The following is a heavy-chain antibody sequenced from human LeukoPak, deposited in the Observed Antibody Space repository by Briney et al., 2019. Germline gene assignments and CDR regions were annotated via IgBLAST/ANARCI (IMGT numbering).Heavy chain of an antibody. CDR2: IYPDDSDI. CDR1: GYTFASYW. V-gene: IGHV5-51*01. Sequence: GESLKISCKGSGYTFASYWVAWVRQMPGKGLKWMGIIYPDDSDIRYSPSFQGQVTISADKSISTAYLQWSSLKASDTGIYYCARGIGAVLNWFDPWGQGTLVTVSS. D-gene: IGHD6-13*01. J-gene: IGHJ5*02. CDR3: ARGIGAVLNWFDP.